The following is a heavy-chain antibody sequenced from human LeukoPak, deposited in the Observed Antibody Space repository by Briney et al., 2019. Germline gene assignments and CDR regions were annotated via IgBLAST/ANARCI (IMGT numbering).Heavy chain of an antibody. Sequence: GGSLRLSCAASGFTFSIYAMHWVRQAPGKGLEWVAVISYDGSNKYYADSVKGRFTISRDNSKNTLYLQMNSLRAEDTAVYYCARGTYNWNYYAFDIWGQGTMVTVSS. J-gene: IGHJ3*02. CDR2: ISYDGSNK. V-gene: IGHV3-30*04. CDR1: GFTFSIYA. CDR3: ARGTYNWNYYAFDI. D-gene: IGHD1-7*01.